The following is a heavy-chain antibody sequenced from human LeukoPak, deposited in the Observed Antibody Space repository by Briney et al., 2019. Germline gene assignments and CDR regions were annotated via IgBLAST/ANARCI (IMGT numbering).Heavy chain of an antibody. J-gene: IGHJ4*02. Sequence: GASVKVSCKASGYIFSTYGISWVRQAPGQGLEWMGCISGYNGNTNYAQKLQGRVTMTTDTSTSTAYMELRSLRSDDTAVYYCARRRCEEFDFDCWGQGTLVTVSS. V-gene: IGHV1-18*01. D-gene: IGHD3-10*01. CDR3: ARRRCEEFDFDC. CDR1: GYIFSTYG. CDR2: ISGYNGNT.